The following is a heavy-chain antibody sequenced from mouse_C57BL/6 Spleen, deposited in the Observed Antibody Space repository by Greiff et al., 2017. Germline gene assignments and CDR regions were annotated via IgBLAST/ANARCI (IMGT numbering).Heavy chain of an antibody. CDR2: ISDGGSYT. J-gene: IGHJ2*01. CDR1: GFTFSSYA. CDR3: ARRGLRGSFDY. D-gene: IGHD2-2*01. Sequence: EVQLVESGGGLVKPGGSLKLSCAASGFTFSSYAMSWVRQTPEKRLEWVATISDGGSYTYYPDNVKGRFTISRDNAKNNLYLQMSHLKSEDTAMYYCARRGLRGSFDYWGQGTTLTVSS. V-gene: IGHV5-4*03.